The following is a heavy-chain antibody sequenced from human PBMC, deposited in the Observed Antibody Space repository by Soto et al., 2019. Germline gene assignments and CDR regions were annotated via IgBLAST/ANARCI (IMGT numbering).Heavy chain of an antibody. CDR2: ISGSGGST. CDR1: GLTFSSYA. D-gene: IGHD3-10*01. Sequence: PGGSLRLSCSASGLTFSSYAMHWVRQAPGKGLEYVSAISGSGGSTYYADSVKGRFTISRDNSKNTLYLQINSLRAEDTAVYYYARGDGSGSYIYYYGMDVWGQGTTVTVSS. V-gene: IGHV3-64*04. J-gene: IGHJ6*01. CDR3: ARGDGSGSYIYYYGMDV.